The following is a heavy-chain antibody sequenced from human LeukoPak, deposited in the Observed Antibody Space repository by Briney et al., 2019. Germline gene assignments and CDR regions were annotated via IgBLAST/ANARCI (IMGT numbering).Heavy chain of an antibody. CDR1: GYTFTSYG. CDR2: ISAYNGNT. D-gene: IGHD3-10*01. V-gene: IGHV1-18*01. CDR3: ARGGFYGSGSYYNWEDY. Sequence: GASVKVSCKASGYTFTSYGISWVRQAPGQGLEWMGWISAYNGNTNYAQKLQGRVTMTRNTSISTAYMELSSLRSEDTAVYYCARGGFYGSGSYYNWEDYWGQGTLVTVSS. J-gene: IGHJ4*02.